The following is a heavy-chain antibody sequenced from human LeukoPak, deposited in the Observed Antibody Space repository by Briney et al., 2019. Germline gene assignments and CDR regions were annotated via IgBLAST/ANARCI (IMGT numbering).Heavy chain of an antibody. CDR2: IHSSRGT. V-gene: IGHV4-59*11. Sequence: PSETLSLTCGVSDDSISGHFWTWIRQTPGKALEWVGYIHSSRGTKYNPSLESRVSLSLDASKNQFSLRLNSVTAADTAVYYCARLHCSSSSCLFPVFGYTNWFDPWGQGTLVTVSP. CDR3: ARLHCSSSSCLFPVFGYTNWFDP. J-gene: IGHJ5*02. CDR1: DDSISGHF. D-gene: IGHD2-2*01.